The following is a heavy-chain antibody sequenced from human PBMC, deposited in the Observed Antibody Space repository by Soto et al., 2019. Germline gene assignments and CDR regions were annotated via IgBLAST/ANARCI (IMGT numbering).Heavy chain of an antibody. CDR3: AIDIAAVNSFVL. V-gene: IGHV1-18*04. Sequence: ASVKVSCKASGYTFTSYGISCVRQAPGQGLEWMGWISAYNGNTNYAQKLQGRVTMTTDTSTSTAYMELRSLRSDDTYVYYCAIDIAAVNSFVLWGQGPLVTVSS. J-gene: IGHJ5*02. CDR2: ISAYNGNT. CDR1: GYTFTSYG. D-gene: IGHD6-25*01.